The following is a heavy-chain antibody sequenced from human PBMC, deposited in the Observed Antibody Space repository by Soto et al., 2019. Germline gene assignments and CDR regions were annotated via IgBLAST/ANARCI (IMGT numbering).Heavy chain of an antibody. V-gene: IGHV1-18*01. J-gene: IGHJ4*02. CDR3: ARERGGYREGDS. Sequence: QVQLVQSGAEVQKPGASVRVSCKPSGYTFSDYGISWVRQAPGQGLEWMGWVNSYRGTTNYAQKFQGRVTMTTDTPATTAYLHLTSLTSDDPAVYYCARERGGYREGDSWGQGTLVTVSS. CDR2: VNSYRGTT. CDR1: GYTFSDYG. D-gene: IGHD5-18*01.